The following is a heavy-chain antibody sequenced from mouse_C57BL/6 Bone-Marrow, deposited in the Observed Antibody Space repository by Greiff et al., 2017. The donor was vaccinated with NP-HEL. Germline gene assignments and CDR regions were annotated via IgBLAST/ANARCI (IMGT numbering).Heavy chain of an antibody. CDR1: GYSFTDYN. J-gene: IGHJ3*01. V-gene: IGHV1-39*01. D-gene: IGHD2-4*01. CDR3: ARSYYDYDSAWFAY. Sequence: EVQLQESRPELVKPGASVKISCKASGYSFTDYNMNWVKQSNGKSLEWIGVINPNYGTTSYNQKFKGKATLTVDQSSSTAYMQLNSLTSEYSAVYYCARSYYDYDSAWFAYWGQGTLVTVSA. CDR2: INPNYGTT.